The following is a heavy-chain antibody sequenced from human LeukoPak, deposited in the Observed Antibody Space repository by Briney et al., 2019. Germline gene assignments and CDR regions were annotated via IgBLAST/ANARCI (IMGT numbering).Heavy chain of an antibody. Sequence: PSETLSLTCTVSGGSISSSSYYWGWIRQPPGKGLEWIGSIYYSGSTYYNPSLKSRVTISVDTSKNLFSLKLSSVTAADTAVYYCARHRLGQVYSSGPTINWFDPWGQGTLVTVSS. CDR1: GGSISSSSYY. V-gene: IGHV4-39*01. D-gene: IGHD6-19*01. CDR2: IYYSGST. J-gene: IGHJ5*02. CDR3: ARHRLGQVYSSGPTINWFDP.